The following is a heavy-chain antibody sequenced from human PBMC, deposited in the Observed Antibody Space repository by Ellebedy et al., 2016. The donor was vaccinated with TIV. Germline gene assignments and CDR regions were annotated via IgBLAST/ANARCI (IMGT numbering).Heavy chain of an antibody. CDR3: ARTDLRYGMDV. CDR2: IYHSGST. CDR1: GYSIRSGYY. D-gene: IGHD3/OR15-3a*01. V-gene: IGHV4-38-2*02. J-gene: IGHJ6*02. Sequence: SETLSLXXSVSGYSIRSGYYWGWLRQPPGKGLEWIGNIYHSGSTYYNPSLRSRLTLSLDTSKNHLSLRLSSATAADTAVYFCARTDLRYGMDVWGQGTSVTVS.